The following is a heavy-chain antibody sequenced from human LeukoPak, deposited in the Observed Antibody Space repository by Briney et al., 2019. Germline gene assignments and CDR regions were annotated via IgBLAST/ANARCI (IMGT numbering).Heavy chain of an antibody. Sequence: GGSLRLSCAASGFTFSSYAMSWVRQAPGKGLEWVSAISGSGSTTYYADSVKGRFTISRDNAKNSLYLQMNSLRAEDTAVYYCARGGILWFGELVDVWGQGTTVTVSS. CDR3: ARGGILWFGELVDV. CDR2: ISGSGSTT. CDR1: GFTFSSYA. D-gene: IGHD3-10*01. V-gene: IGHV3-23*01. J-gene: IGHJ6*02.